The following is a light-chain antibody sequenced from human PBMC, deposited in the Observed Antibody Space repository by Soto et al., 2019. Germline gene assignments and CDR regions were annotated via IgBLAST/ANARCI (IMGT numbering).Light chain of an antibody. CDR2: GAS. J-gene: IGKJ1*01. Sequence: MTQSPATLSVSPGERATLSCRASQSVAGDLAWYQQKPGQAPRLLIYGASTRATGIPARFSGSGSGTEFTLTISSLQSEDFAVYYCQQYNNWPPWTFGQGTKVDIK. CDR3: QQYNNWPPWT. CDR1: QSVAGD. V-gene: IGKV3-15*01.